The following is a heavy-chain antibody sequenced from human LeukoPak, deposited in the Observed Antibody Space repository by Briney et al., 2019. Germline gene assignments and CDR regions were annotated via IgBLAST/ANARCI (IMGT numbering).Heavy chain of an antibody. CDR2: IIPIFGTA. V-gene: IGHV1-69*13. CDR1: GGTFSSYA. J-gene: IGHJ4*02. Sequence: SVKVFCKASGGTFSSYAISWVRQAPGQGLEWMGGIIPIFGTANYAQKFQGRVTITADESTSTAYMELSSLRSEDTAVYYCARGRDGSGRQIYFDYWGQGTLVTVSS. D-gene: IGHD3-10*01. CDR3: ARGRDGSGRQIYFDY.